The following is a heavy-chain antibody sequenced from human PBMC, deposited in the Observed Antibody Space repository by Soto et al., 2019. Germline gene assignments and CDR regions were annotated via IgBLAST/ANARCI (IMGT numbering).Heavy chain of an antibody. CDR3: ALSGGY. D-gene: IGHD3-10*01. CDR1: GFTSTTYA. CDR2: IVGSAGST. V-gene: IGHV3-23*01. J-gene: IGHJ4*02. Sequence: EVQLLESGGGLVQPGGSLRLSCAVSGFTSTTYAMSWVRQAPGKGLEWVSRIVGSAGSTYYSDSVKGRYTISRDNSKNTLYLQMNSLRVEDTAVYFCALSGGYWGQGTLVTVSS.